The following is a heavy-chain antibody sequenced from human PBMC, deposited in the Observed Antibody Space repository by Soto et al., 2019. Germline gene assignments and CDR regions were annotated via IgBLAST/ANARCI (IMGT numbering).Heavy chain of an antibody. CDR2: ISGSGGST. V-gene: IGHV3-23*01. CDR3: SKVLKAPRNSSGWSDAFEI. CDR1: GFTFSSYA. J-gene: IGHJ3*02. Sequence: PGGSLRLSCAASGFTFSSYAMSWVRQAPGKGLELVSAISGSGGSTYYADSMKGRFTISRDNSKNTLYLQMNSLRAEDTAVYYCSKVLKAPRNSSGWSDAFEIWGQGTMVTVSS. D-gene: IGHD6-19*01.